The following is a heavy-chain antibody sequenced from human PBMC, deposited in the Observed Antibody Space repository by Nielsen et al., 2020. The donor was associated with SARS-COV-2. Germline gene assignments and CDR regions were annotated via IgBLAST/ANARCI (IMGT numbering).Heavy chain of an antibody. V-gene: IGHV3-30*18. Sequence: GESLKISCAASGFTFSSYGMHWVRQAPGKGLEWVAVISYDGSNKYYADSVKGRFTISRDNSKNTLYLQMNSLRAEDTAVYYCAKEDIVVVTDWGQGTLVTASS. CDR2: ISYDGSNK. CDR1: GFTFSSYG. CDR3: AKEDIVVVTD. D-gene: IGHD2-21*02. J-gene: IGHJ4*02.